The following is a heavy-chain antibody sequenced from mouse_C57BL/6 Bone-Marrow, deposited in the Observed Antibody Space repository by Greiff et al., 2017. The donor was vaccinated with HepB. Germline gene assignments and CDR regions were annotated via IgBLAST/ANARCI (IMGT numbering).Heavy chain of an antibody. CDR2: ISNLAYSI. CDR3: ARRGSEGFYYFDY. CDR1: GFTFSDYG. V-gene: IGHV5-15*01. J-gene: IGHJ2*01. Sequence: EVKLVESGGGLVQPGGSLKLSCAASGFTFSDYGMAWVRQAPRKGPEWVAFISNLAYSIYYADTVTGRFTISRENAKNTLYLEMSSLRSEDTAMYYCARRGSEGFYYFDYWGQGTTLTVSS.